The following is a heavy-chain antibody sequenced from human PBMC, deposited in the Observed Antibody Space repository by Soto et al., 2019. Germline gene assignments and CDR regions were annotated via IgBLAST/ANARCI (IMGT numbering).Heavy chain of an antibody. J-gene: IGHJ6*02. CDR3: ARGSDFLYYYGMDV. Sequence: PSETLSLTCAVSGGSISSGGYSWSWIRQPPGKGLEWIGYIYYSGSTNYNPSLKSRVTISVDTSKNQFSLKLSSVTAADTAVYYCARGSDFLYYYGMDVWGQGTTVTVSS. CDR1: GGSISSGGYS. CDR2: IYYSGST. D-gene: IGHD5-12*01. V-gene: IGHV4-61*08.